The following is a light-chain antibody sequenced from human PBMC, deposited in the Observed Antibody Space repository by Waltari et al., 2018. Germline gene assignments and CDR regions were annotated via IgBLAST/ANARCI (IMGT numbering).Light chain of an antibody. Sequence: SYVLTQPPSVSVAPGQTARLTCGGTNIGSKSVHWYQQKPGQAPVLVVFDASDRPSGIPERFSGSNSGNTATLTISRVEVGDEADYYCQVWDNSSDHPGVFGAGTTVTVL. V-gene: IGLV3-21*02. J-gene: IGLJ1*01. CDR3: QVWDNSSDHPGV. CDR2: DAS. CDR1: NIGSKS.